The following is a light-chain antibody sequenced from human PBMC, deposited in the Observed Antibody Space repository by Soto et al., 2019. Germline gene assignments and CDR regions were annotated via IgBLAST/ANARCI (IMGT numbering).Light chain of an antibody. CDR1: SSDVGGYNY. CDR2: DVS. J-gene: IGLJ2*01. CDR3: TSYTRRSTLV. V-gene: IGLV2-14*01. Sequence: QSALTQPASVSGSPGQSITISCTGTSSDVGGYNYVSWYQQHPGKAPKLMIYDVSNRPSGGSNRFSGSKSGNTASLTISGRQSEHEADYYCTSYTRRSTLVFGGGTKLTVL.